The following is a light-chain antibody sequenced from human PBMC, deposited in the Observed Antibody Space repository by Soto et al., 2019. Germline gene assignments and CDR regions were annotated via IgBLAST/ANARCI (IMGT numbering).Light chain of an antibody. CDR3: SSYAGSSNV. V-gene: IGLV3-21*02. Sequence: SYELTQPPSVSVAPGQTARITCGGNNVGGKSVHWYQQKPGQAPVLVVYEGGDRPSGVPDRFSGSKSGNTASLTVSGLQAEDEADYYCSSYAGSSNVFGTGTKVTVL. J-gene: IGLJ1*01. CDR2: EGG. CDR1: NVGGKS.